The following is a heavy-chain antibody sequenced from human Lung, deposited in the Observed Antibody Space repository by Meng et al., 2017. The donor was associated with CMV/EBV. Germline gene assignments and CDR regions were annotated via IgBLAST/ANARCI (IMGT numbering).Heavy chain of an antibody. CDR1: GFTFSSYW. CDR3: ARHRADYYFDY. Sequence: GGSLRLXCAASGFTFSSYWMHWVRQAPGKGLVWVSRISSDGSSTIYADSVKGRFTISRDNAKNTLYLQMYSLRGEDTAVYYCARHRADYYFDYWGQGTLVTVSS. V-gene: IGHV3-74*01. D-gene: IGHD2-21*02. CDR2: ISSDGSST. J-gene: IGHJ4*02.